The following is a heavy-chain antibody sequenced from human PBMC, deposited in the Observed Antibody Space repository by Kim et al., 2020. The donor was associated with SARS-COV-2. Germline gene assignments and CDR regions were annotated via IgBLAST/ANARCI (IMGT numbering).Heavy chain of an antibody. CDR2: ISGDGGST. Sequence: GGSLRLSCAASGFTFSDHWMHWVRQGPGKGLVWVSRISGDGGSTNYADSVKGRFTISRDNAKNILYLQMNSLRAEDTAMYYCARQFDYWGQGARVTVFS. J-gene: IGHJ4*02. CDR3: ARQFDY. CDR1: GFTFSDHW. V-gene: IGHV3-74*01.